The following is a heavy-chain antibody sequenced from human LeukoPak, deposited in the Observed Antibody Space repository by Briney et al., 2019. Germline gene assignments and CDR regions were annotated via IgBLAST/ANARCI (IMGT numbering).Heavy chain of an antibody. J-gene: IGHJ4*02. CDR1: GFTFDTYW. CDR3: ARHVVALGFDY. CDR2: IKQDGSEK. V-gene: IGHV3-7*01. D-gene: IGHD3-22*01. Sequence: PGGSLRLSCAASGFTFDTYWMSWVRQAPGKGLEWVANIKQDGSEKDYVDSVKGRFTISRDNARNSLYLQMNSLRAEDTAVYYCARHVVALGFDYWGQGTLVTVSS.